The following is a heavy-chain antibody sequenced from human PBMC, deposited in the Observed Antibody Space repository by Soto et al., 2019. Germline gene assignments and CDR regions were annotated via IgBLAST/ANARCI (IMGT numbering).Heavy chain of an antibody. CDR1: GFTFSSYG. D-gene: IGHD6-13*01. J-gene: IGHJ4*02. CDR2: ISYDGSNK. Sequence: GVSLRLSCAASGFTFSSYGIHRVCQAPGKGLEWVAVISYDGSNKYYPDSVKGRFTISRDNSKNTLYLQMNSLRAEDTAVYYCAKARFIAAAGPFDYWGQGTLVTVSS. CDR3: AKARFIAAAGPFDY. V-gene: IGHV3-30*18.